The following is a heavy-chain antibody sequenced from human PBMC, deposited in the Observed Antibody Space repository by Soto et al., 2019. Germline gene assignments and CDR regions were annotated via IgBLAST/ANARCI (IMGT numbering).Heavy chain of an antibody. Sequence: GESLKISCNGSGYTFTTYWIGWVRQMPGKGLECMGIIYPGDSDTRYSPSFQGQVTISADKSITTAYLQWSSLKASDTAMYYCARGGYGGNSKDTFYIWGPGTMVTVSS. J-gene: IGHJ3*02. CDR1: GYTFTTYW. CDR3: ARGGYGGNSKDTFYI. CDR2: IYPGDSDT. V-gene: IGHV5-51*01. D-gene: IGHD4-17*01.